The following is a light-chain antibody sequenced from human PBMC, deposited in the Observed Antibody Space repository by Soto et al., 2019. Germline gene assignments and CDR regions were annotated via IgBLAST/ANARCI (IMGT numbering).Light chain of an antibody. J-gene: IGLJ2*01. Sequence: QSALTQPASVAGSPGQSITISCTGTSSDVGGYNYVSWYQQHPGKASKFMIYDVSNRPSGVSDRFSGSKSGNSASLTISGLQAEDEADYYCSSSTTGSTTVVFGGGTKLTVL. CDR3: SSSTTGSTTVV. CDR2: DVS. CDR1: SSDVGGYNY. V-gene: IGLV2-14*01.